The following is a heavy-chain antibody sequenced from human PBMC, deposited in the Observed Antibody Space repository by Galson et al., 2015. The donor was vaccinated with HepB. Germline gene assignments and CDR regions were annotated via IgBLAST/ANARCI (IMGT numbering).Heavy chain of an antibody. CDR1: GFTFRHYV. CDR2: LSSSGGGT. J-gene: IGHJ4*02. Sequence: SLRLSCAASGFTFRHYVMTWVRQATGKGLEWVSSLSSSGGGTYYADSVKGRVTISRDNSKNTLYLQMHSLRAEDTAVYYWAKSYFDVSGYLDWGQGTLVTVAS. D-gene: IGHD3-22*01. CDR3: AKSYFDVSGYLD. V-gene: IGHV3-23*01.